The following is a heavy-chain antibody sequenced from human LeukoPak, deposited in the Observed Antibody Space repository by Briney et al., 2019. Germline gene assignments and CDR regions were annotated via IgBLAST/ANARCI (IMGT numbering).Heavy chain of an antibody. Sequence: GGSLRLSCAASGFTFSSYGMHWVRQAPGKGLEWVAFIRYDGSNKYYADSVKGRFTISRDNSKNTLYLQMNSLRAEDTAVYYCAKGSHWGIKGYFDYWGQGTLVTVSS. CDR1: GFTFSSYG. V-gene: IGHV3-30*02. CDR3: AKGSHWGIKGYFDY. D-gene: IGHD7-27*01. CDR2: IRYDGSNK. J-gene: IGHJ4*02.